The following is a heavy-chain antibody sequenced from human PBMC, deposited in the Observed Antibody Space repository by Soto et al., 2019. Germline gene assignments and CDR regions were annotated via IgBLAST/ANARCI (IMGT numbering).Heavy chain of an antibody. Sequence: EVQLVESGGGLVQPGGSLRLSCAASGFTFNNFWMYWVRQTPEKGLVWVSGINSDGTTTIYADSVKGRFTISRDNAKNTLYLQMNSLTVEDTAIYYCVRDILWGQGTLVTVSS. CDR3: VRDIL. CDR1: GFTFNNFW. CDR2: INSDGTTT. J-gene: IGHJ4*02. V-gene: IGHV3-74*01.